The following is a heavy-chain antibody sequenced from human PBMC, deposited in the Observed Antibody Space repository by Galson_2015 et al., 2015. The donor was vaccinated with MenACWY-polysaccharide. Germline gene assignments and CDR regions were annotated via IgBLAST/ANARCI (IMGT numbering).Heavy chain of an antibody. CDR1: GDSVSSNNIA. CDR3: VRDNGGLRAFDY. CDR2: TYYRSKWRT. V-gene: IGHV6-1*01. D-gene: IGHD2-15*01. J-gene: IGHJ4*02. Sequence: CAISGDSVSSNNIAWNWVRQSPSRGLEWLGRTYYRSKWRTDCAPSVKSRVTINPDTSRNQFPLQLNFVTPEDTAVYYCVRDNGGLRAFDYWGQGTLVTVSS.